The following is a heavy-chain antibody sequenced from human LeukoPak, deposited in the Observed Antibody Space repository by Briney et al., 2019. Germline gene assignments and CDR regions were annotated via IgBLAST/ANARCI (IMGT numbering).Heavy chain of an antibody. J-gene: IGHJ6*03. V-gene: IGHV3-23*01. CDR1: GFTFSNSA. Sequence: GGSLRLSCAASGFTFSNSAMSWVRQAPGSGLEWASLISGSGGDTFYADSVKGRFTISRDNAKNSLYLQMNSLRAEDTALYYCARVGEYSYGYPDNYYYYYYMDVWGKGTTVTVSS. CDR3: ARVGEYSYGYPDNYYYYYYMDV. CDR2: ISGSGGDT. D-gene: IGHD5-18*01.